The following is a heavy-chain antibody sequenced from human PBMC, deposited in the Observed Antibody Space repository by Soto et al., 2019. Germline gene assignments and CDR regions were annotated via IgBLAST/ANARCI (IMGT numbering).Heavy chain of an antibody. J-gene: IGHJ6*02. CDR1: GGTTSRDS. D-gene: IGHD3-10*01. V-gene: IGHV4-59*01. CDR2: IYYSGST. Sequence: SETLPLTYTASGGTTSRDSWSWFRQPPGKGLEWIGYIYYSGSTNYNPSLKSRVTISVDTSKNQFSLKLSSVTAADTAVYYCARNRNYYGSGSMGGMDVWGQGTTVT. CDR3: ARNRNYYGSGSMGGMDV.